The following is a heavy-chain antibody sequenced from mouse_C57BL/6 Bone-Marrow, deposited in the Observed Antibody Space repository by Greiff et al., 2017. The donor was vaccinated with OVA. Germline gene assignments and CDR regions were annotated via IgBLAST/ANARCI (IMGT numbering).Heavy chain of an antibody. J-gene: IGHJ2*01. Sequence: EVKVEESGAELVRPGASVKLSCTASGFNIKDDYMHWVKQRPEQGLEWIGWIDPENGDTEYASKFQGKATITADTSSNTAYLQLSSLTSEDTAVYYCTTTDYWGQGTTLTVSS. CDR1: GFNIKDDY. CDR2: IDPENGDT. V-gene: IGHV14-4*01. CDR3: TTTDY.